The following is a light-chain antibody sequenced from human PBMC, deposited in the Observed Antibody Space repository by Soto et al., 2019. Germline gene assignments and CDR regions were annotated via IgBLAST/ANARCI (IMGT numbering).Light chain of an antibody. CDR1: SSDVGAYNY. CDR3: SSYTSTNTYV. Sequence: QSALTQPASVSGSPGQSITISCTGSSSDVGAYNYVSWYQQHPGNAPKLMIFEVTYRPSGVSNRFSGSKSGNTASLTISGLQTEDEADYYCSSYTSTNTYVFGTGTKLTVL. CDR2: EVT. V-gene: IGLV2-14*01. J-gene: IGLJ1*01.